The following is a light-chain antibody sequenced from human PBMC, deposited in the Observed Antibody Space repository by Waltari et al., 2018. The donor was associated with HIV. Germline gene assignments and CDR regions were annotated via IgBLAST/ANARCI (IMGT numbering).Light chain of an antibody. Sequence: QTVVTQEPSFSVSPGGTVTLTYGLSSGSVSTSYHPSWYQQTPGQAPRKLIYSTNTRSSGVPDRFSGSILGNKAALTITGAQADDESDYYCVLYMGSGIWVFGGGTKLTVL. CDR3: VLYMGSGIWV. CDR2: STN. J-gene: IGLJ3*02. V-gene: IGLV8-61*01. CDR1: SGSVSTSYH.